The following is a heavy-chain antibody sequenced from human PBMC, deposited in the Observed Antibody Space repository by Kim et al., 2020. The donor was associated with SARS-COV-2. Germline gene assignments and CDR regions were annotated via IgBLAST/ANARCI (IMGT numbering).Heavy chain of an antibody. V-gene: IGHV3-30*14. J-gene: IGHJ4*01. Sequence: GGSLRLSCAASGLTFSSYAMHWVRQAPGKGLEWVAVISYDGSNKYYADSVKGRFTISRDNSKNTLYLQMNSLRAEDTAVYYCARGFPGFYGDYVVPVDYWGQGTLVTVSS. CDR2: ISYDGSNK. D-gene: IGHD4-17*01. CDR3: ARGFPGFYGDYVVPVDY. CDR1: GLTFSSYA.